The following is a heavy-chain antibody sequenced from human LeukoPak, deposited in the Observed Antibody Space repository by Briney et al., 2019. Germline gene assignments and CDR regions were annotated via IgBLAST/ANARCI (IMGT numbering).Heavy chain of an antibody. CDR2: IKQDGSKK. V-gene: IGHV3-7*01. CDR3: ARKRGIVVVPAAPRHHFDY. J-gene: IGHJ4*02. D-gene: IGHD2-2*01. Sequence: GGSLRLSCAASGFTFSSYWMSWVRQAPGKGLEWVANIKQDGSKKYYVDSVKGRFTISRDNAKNSLYLQMNSLRAEDTAVYYCARKRGIVVVPAAPRHHFDYWGQGTLVTVSS. CDR1: GFTFSSYW.